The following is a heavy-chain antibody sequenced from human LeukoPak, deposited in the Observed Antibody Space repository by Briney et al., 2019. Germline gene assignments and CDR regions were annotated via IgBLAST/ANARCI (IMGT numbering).Heavy chain of an antibody. CDR2: IYYSGST. J-gene: IGHJ6*03. D-gene: IGHD3-10*01. V-gene: IGHV4-59*11. Sequence: PSETLSLTCTVSGGSISSHYWSWIRQPPGKGLEWIGYIYYSGSTNYNPSLKSRVTISVDTSKNQFFLKLSSVTAADTAVYYCAREHRAGGYFYYYMDVWGKGTTVTVSS. CDR1: GGSISSHY. CDR3: AREHRAGGYFYYYMDV.